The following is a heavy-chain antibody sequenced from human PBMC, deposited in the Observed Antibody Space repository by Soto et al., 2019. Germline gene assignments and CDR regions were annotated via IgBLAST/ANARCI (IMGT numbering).Heavy chain of an antibody. CDR1: GYTFTSYA. D-gene: IGHD1-7*01. CDR3: ARGITGTTRDY. Sequence: QVQLVQSGAEVKKPGASVKGSCKASGYTFTSYAMHWVRQAPGQRLEWMGWINAGNGNTKYSQKFQGRVTITRDTSASTAYMELSSLRSEDTAVYYCARGITGTTRDYWGQGTLVTVSS. J-gene: IGHJ4*02. CDR2: INAGNGNT. V-gene: IGHV1-3*01.